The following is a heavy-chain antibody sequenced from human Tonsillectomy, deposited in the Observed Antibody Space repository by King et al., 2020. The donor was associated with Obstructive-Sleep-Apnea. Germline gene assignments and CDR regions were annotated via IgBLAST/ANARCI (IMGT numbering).Heavy chain of an antibody. Sequence: HVQLQESGPGLVKPSQTLSLSCTVSGGSISSGGYYWNWIRQHPGKGLEWIGYIFYSGSTQYDPSLKSRATISVDTSQNQFSLRLSSVTAADTAVYYCARMAMDVYDQGLGPPDYWGQGTLVIVSS. CDR3: ARMAMDVYDQGLGPPDY. D-gene: IGHD6-19*01. J-gene: IGHJ4*02. CDR2: IFYSGST. CDR1: GGSISSGGYY. V-gene: IGHV4-31*03.